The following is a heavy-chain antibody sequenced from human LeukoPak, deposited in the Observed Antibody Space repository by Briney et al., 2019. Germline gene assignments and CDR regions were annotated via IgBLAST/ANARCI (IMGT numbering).Heavy chain of an antibody. CDR2: IYHSGST. V-gene: IGHV4-38-2*02. J-gene: IGHJ5*02. Sequence: SETLSLTCTVSGYSISSGYYWGWIRQPPGKGLEWIGSIYHSGSTYYNPSLKSRVTTSVDTSKNQFSLKLSSVTAADTAVYYCARCRGSGSYYNGGDWFDPWGQGTLVTVSS. D-gene: IGHD3-10*01. CDR3: ARCRGSGSYYNGGDWFDP. CDR1: GYSISSGYY.